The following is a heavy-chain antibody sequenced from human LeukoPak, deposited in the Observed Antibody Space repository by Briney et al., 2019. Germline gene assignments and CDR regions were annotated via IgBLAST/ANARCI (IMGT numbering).Heavy chain of an antibody. Sequence: SETLSLTCAVSGYSISSGYYWGWIRQPAGKGLEWIGRIYTSGSTNYNPSLKSRVTISVDTSKNQFSLKLSSVTAADTAVYYCARSKGNYDFWSGYPPYYYYYMDVWGKGTTVTVSS. CDR2: IYTSGST. J-gene: IGHJ6*03. CDR1: GYSISSGYY. CDR3: ARSKGNYDFWSGYPPYYYYYMDV. V-gene: IGHV4-38-2*01. D-gene: IGHD3-3*01.